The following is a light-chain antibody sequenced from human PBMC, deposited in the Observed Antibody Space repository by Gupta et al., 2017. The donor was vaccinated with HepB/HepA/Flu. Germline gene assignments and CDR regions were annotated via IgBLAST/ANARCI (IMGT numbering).Light chain of an antibody. V-gene: IGKV3-20*01. CDR1: QSVISNY. Sequence: EIVLTQSPGTLSLSPGERATLSCRASQSVISNYLAWYQQKPGQAPRLLIYGASTRATGIPDRFSGSGSGTDFTLTINRLEPEDFAVFYCQQDGSSPKTFGQGTKVEIK. J-gene: IGKJ1*01. CDR3: QQDGSSPKT. CDR2: GAS.